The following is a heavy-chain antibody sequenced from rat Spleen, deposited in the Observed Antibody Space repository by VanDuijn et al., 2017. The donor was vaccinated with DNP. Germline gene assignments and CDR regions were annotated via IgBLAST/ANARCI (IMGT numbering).Heavy chain of an antibody. V-gene: IGHV5-27*01. CDR1: GFSFSDYD. J-gene: IGHJ1*01. CDR3: ARDAGGPFDY. Sequence: EVQVLESGGGLVQPGRSLKLSCVASGFSFSDYDMAWVRQAPTKGLEWVACMSPTTRSSYYRDSVKGRFTVSRDDATSTLYLQMDSLRSEDTATYYCARDAGGPFDYWGPGTMVTVSS. CDR2: MSPTTRSS. D-gene: IGHD1-11*01.